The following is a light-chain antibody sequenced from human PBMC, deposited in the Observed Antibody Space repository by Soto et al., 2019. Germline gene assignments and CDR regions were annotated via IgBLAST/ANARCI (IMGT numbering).Light chain of an antibody. Sequence: DLQMTQSPSSLSASAGDRVTITCQASRDISDYLYWNQQKPGKAPKLLIYRASHLGPGAPSRFSGSGSGTEFNLTISSLLPEDAGTYFCQKYDDVPHTFGQGTKLEIK. J-gene: IGKJ2*01. CDR1: RDISDY. CDR3: QKYDDVPHT. CDR2: RAS. V-gene: IGKV1-33*01.